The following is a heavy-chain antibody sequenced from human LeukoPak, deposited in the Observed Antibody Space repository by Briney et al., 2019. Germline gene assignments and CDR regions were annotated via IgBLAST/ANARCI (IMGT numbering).Heavy chain of an antibody. J-gene: IGHJ3*02. Sequence: GASVKVSCKASGYTFTSYYMHWVRQAPGQGLEWMGIINPSGGSTSYAQKFQGRVTMTRDTSISTAYMELSSLRSEDTAMYYCAMYYYDTSGPYVGAFDIWGQGTMVTVSS. CDR2: INPSGGST. CDR3: AMYYYDTSGPYVGAFDI. CDR1: GYTFTSYY. V-gene: IGHV1-46*01. D-gene: IGHD3-22*01.